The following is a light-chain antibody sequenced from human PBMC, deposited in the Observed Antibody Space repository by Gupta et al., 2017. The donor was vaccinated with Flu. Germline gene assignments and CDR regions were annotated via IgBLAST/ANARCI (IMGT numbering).Light chain of an antibody. V-gene: IGLV1-44*01. CDR3: AAWDDTLKAL. CDR2: SND. J-gene: IGLJ3*02. Sequence: QSVLTQPPSASGTLGQTVSISCSGSRSNIGSNTVDWYQHLPGTAPKLLISSNDQRPSGVPDRFSASKSDTSAALVISGLQSEDEADYFCAAWDDTLKALFGGGTKLTVL. CDR1: RSNIGSNT.